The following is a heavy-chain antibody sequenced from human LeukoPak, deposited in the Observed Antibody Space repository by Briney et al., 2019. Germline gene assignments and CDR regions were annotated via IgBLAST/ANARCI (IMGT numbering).Heavy chain of an antibody. CDR2: IYHSGST. V-gene: IGHV4-30-2*01. CDR3: ARDRRDYVSDY. J-gene: IGHJ4*02. D-gene: IGHD3-16*01. CDR1: GGSISSGGYS. Sequence: SETLSLTCAVSGGSISSGGYSWSWIRQPPGKGLEWIGYIYHSGSTYYNPSLKSRATISVDTSKNQFSLKLSSVTAADTAVYYCARDRRDYVSDYWGQGTLVTVSS.